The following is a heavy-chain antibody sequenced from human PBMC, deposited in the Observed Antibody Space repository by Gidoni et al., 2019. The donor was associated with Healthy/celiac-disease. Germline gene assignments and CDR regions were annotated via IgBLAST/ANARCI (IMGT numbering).Heavy chain of an antibody. J-gene: IGHJ5*02. CDR2: ISGSGGST. D-gene: IGHD6-13*01. V-gene: IGHV3-23*01. CDR3: AKGSDLYSSSWSSFDP. CDR1: RFTFSSYA. Sequence: EVQLFESGGGLVQPGGSLRLSCAASRFTFSSYAMIWVRQAPGKWLEWVSAISGSGGSTYYADSVKGRFTISRDNSKNTLYLQMNSLRAEDTAVYYCAKGSDLYSSSWSSFDPWGQGTLVTVSS.